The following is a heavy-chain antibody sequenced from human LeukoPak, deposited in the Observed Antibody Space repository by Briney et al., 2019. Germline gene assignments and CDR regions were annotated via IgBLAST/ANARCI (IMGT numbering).Heavy chain of an antibody. J-gene: IGHJ4*02. V-gene: IGHV3-73*01. CDR3: KRRYYDSSGDTFAY. CDR2: SRSKANSYAT. CDR1: GFTFSGSA. D-gene: IGHD3-22*01. Sequence: SGGSLRLSCAASGFTFSGSAMHWVRQASGKGLEWVGRSRSKANSYATAYAASVKGRFTISRDYSKNTAYLQMNSLKTEDTAVYYCKRRYYDSSGDTFAYWGQGTLVTVSS.